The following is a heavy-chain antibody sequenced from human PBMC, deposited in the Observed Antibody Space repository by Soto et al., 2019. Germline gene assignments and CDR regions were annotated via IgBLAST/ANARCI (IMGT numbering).Heavy chain of an antibody. J-gene: IGHJ4*02. V-gene: IGHV1-2*02. CDR1: GDTFSDHI. CDR3: ARDSGYDTTGYSPFDE. D-gene: IGHD3-9*01. CDR2: IKPYSGDT. Sequence: ASVQVSCKTSGDTFSDHIIHWVRQAPGQRLEWMGWIKPYSGDTGYAQKFQGRVTLTGATTITTVYMELNSLESDDTAVYFCARDSGYDTTGYSPFDEWGQGAMVTVSS.